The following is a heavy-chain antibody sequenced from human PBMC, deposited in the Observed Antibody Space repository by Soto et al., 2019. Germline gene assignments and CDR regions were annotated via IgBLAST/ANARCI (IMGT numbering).Heavy chain of an antibody. D-gene: IGHD3-3*01. CDR3: AREDYDFWSGYYPRYYYYGMDV. Sequence: GGSLRLSCAASGFNFRNYAMSWVRQAPGKGLEWVSSIHGSGGGTYYADSVKGRFTVSRDDSKETLYLQLSSLRAEDTAVYYCAREDYDFWSGYYPRYYYYGMDVWGQGTTVTVSS. CDR1: GFNFRNYA. V-gene: IGHV3-23*01. J-gene: IGHJ6*02. CDR2: IHGSGGGT.